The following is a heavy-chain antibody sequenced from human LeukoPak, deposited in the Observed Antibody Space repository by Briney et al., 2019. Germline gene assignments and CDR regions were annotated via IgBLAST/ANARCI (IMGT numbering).Heavy chain of an antibody. V-gene: IGHV3-48*03. Sequence: GGSLRLSCPASGLTFSIYEMNCGRHAAGKGLEWVSYIGSGGSTINYAHSVKGLFIISRDDAKKLLYLQMNSLRAEDTAVYYCARFRGYSGYSFDYWGQGTLVTVSS. CDR1: GLTFSIYE. CDR3: ARFRGYSGYSFDY. CDR2: IGSGGSTI. J-gene: IGHJ4*02. D-gene: IGHD5-12*01.